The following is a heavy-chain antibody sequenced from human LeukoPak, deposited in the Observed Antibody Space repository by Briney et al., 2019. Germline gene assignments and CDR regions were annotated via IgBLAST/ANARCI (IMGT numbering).Heavy chain of an antibody. J-gene: IGHJ4*02. CDR1: GFTFSSYW. CDR3: ARRYSDY. V-gene: IGHV3-7*05. Sequence: GGSLRLSCEASGFTFSSYWMSWVRQAPGKGLEWVANIKQDGSEKYYVDSVKGRFTISRDNAKNSLYLQMNSLRAEDTAVYYCARRYSDYWGQGTLVTVYS. CDR2: IKQDGSEK.